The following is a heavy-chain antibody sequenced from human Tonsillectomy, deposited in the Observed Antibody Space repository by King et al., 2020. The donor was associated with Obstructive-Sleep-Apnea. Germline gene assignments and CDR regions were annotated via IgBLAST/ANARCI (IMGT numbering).Heavy chain of an antibody. CDR1: GGSISSSSYY. V-gene: IGHV4-39*07. CDR2: IYYGGNT. CDR3: ARDPSITVFGVVTPGYNWFDP. D-gene: IGHD3-3*01. Sequence: LQLQESGPGLVKPSETLSLTCTVSGGSISSSSYYWGWIRQPPGKGLEWIGNIYYGGNTYYNPSLQSRVTISVDTSKNQFSLTLSSVTAADTAVDYCARDPSITVFGVVTPGYNWFDPWGQGTLVTVSS. J-gene: IGHJ5*02.